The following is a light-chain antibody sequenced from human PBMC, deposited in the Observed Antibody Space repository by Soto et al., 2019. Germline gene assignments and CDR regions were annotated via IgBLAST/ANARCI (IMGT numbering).Light chain of an antibody. CDR2: GAS. CDR1: QSVSSN. Sequence: EIVMTQSPATLSVSPGEGATLSCRASQSVSSNLAWYQQKPGQAPRLLLFGASTRATGIPARFSGSGSGAEFSLTISALQSDDFASYYCQQYSNWPLTFGGGTKVGIK. J-gene: IGKJ4*01. V-gene: IGKV3-15*01. CDR3: QQYSNWPLT.